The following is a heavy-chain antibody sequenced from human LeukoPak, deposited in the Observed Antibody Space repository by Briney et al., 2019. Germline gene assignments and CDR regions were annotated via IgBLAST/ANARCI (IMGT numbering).Heavy chain of an antibody. CDR2: MSGSGGST. J-gene: IGHJ4*02. CDR1: GFTFSSYA. Sequence: PGGSLRLSWAASGFTFSSYAMSWVRQAPGKGLEWVSVMSGSGGSTDYADSAKGRFTISRDNSKNTLYLQMNSLRAEDTAVYYCAREHNSVVTTFFDYWGQGTLVTVSS. D-gene: IGHD4-23*01. CDR3: AREHNSVVTTFFDY. V-gene: IGHV3-23*01.